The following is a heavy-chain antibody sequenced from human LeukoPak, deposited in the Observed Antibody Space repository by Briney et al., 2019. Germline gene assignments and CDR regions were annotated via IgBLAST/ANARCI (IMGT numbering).Heavy chain of an antibody. Sequence: PSETLSLTCAVSGGSISSGGYSWSWIRQPPGKGLEWIGYIYHSGSTYYNPSLKSRVTISVDRSKNRFSLKLSSVTAADTAVYYCARGGSGSYYYNWFDPWGQGTLVTVSS. CDR1: GGSISSGGYS. V-gene: IGHV4-30-2*01. J-gene: IGHJ5*01. D-gene: IGHD3-10*01. CDR3: ARGGSGSYYYNWFDP. CDR2: IYHSGST.